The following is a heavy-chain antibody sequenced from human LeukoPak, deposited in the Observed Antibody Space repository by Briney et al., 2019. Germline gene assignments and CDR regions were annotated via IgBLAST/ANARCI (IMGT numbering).Heavy chain of an antibody. V-gene: IGHV4-39*01. J-gene: IGHJ3*02. CDR3: ARHNRSVVPAASPKRCGAFDI. CDR1: GGSISSSSYY. Sequence: SETLSLTCTVSGGSISSSSYYWGWIRQPPGKGLEWIGSIYYSGSTYYNPSLKSRVTISVDTSKNQFSLKLSSVTAADTAVYYCARHNRSVVPAASPKRCGAFDIWGQGTMVTVSS. D-gene: IGHD2-2*01. CDR2: IYYSGST.